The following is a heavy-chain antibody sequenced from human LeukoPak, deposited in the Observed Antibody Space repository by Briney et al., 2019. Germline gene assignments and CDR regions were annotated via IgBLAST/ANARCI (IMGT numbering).Heavy chain of an antibody. D-gene: IGHD1-26*01. CDR2: IGAYNGNT. V-gene: IGHV1-18*01. CDR1: GYTFTIYG. CDR3: ARDMIVGAATFFDAYDI. Sequence: ASVKVSCKASGYTFTIYGISWVRQAPGQGLEWMGWIGAYNGNTNYAQKLQGRVTMTTDTSTSTAYMELRSLRSDDTAVYYCARDMIVGAATFFDAYDIWGQGTLVTVSS. J-gene: IGHJ3*02.